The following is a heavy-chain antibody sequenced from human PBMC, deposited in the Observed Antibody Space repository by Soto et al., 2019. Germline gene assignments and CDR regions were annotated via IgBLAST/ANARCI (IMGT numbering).Heavy chain of an antibody. J-gene: IGHJ4*02. Sequence: QVQLVESGGGVVQPGKSLRLSCAAPGFIFRSYGVHWVRQAPGKGLEWVALISHDGNNAYYADAVNGRFTISRDNAKNTVSLQMNSLSAEDTAVYYCAKQGIEVAGTDYFDYWGQGALVTVAS. V-gene: IGHV3-30*18. CDR3: AKQGIEVAGTDYFDY. D-gene: IGHD6-19*01. CDR2: ISHDGNNA. CDR1: GFIFRSYG.